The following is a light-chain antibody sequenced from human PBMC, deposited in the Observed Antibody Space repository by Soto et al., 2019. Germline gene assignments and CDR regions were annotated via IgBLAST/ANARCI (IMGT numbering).Light chain of an antibody. CDR1: QSIASW. J-gene: IGKJ1*01. Sequence: DIQMTQSPSTLSASVGDRVTITCRASQSIASWLAWYQQKPGKPPKLLIYKASSLETGVPPRFTGSGAGTEFTLTISSLQPDDFATYYCQQYNGFSRTCGQGTKVEI. V-gene: IGKV1-5*03. CDR3: QQYNGFSRT. CDR2: KAS.